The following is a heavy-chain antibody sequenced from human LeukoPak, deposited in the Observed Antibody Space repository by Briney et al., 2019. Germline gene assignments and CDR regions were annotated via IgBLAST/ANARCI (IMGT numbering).Heavy chain of an antibody. Sequence: GASVKVSCKASGGTFSSYAIRWVRQAPGQGLEWMGGIIPIFGTANYAQKFQGRVTITADESTSTAYMELSSLRSEDTAVYYCARGANRFTYYYDISGYYYFDYWGQGTLVTVSS. CDR2: IIPIFGTA. V-gene: IGHV1-69*13. CDR3: ARGANRFTYYYDISGYYYFDY. J-gene: IGHJ4*02. CDR1: GGTFSSYA. D-gene: IGHD3-22*01.